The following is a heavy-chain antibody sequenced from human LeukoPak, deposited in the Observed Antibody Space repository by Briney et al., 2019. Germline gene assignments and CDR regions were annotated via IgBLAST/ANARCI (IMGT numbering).Heavy chain of an antibody. V-gene: IGHV4-61*01. CDR2: IYYSGST. CDR1: GGSISSSSYY. J-gene: IGHJ6*03. CDR3: ARDMAPEQVAVAGYYYYYMDV. D-gene: IGHD6-19*01. Sequence: PSETLSLTCTVSGGSISSSSYYWSWIRQPPGKGLEWIGYIYYSGSTNYNPSLKSRVTISVDTSKNQFSLKLSSVTAADTAVYYCARDMAPEQVAVAGYYYYYMDVWGKGTTVTVSS.